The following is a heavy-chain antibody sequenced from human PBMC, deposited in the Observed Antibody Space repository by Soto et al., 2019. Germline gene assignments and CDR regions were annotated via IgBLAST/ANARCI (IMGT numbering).Heavy chain of an antibody. V-gene: IGHV1-46*01. D-gene: IGHD2-15*01. CDR2: INPSGGST. J-gene: IGHJ6*02. CDR3: AREDIVVVVAATPVGMDV. Sequence: ASVKVSCKASGYTFTSYYMHWVRQAPGQGLEWMGIINPSGGSTSYAQKFQGRVTMTRDTSTSTVYMELSSLRSEDTAVYYCAREDIVVVVAATPVGMDVWGQGTTVTVSS. CDR1: GYTFTSYY.